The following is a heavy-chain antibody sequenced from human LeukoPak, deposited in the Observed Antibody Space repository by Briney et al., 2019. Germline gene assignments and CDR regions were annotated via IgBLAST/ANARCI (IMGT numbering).Heavy chain of an antibody. CDR1: GYTFTNYW. V-gene: IGHV5-51*01. J-gene: IGHJ4*02. D-gene: IGHD3-22*01. CDR3: ARGSSGYPIDY. CDR2: IYPGDFDT. Sequence: GESLKISCKGSGYTFTNYWIAWVRQTPGKGLEWMGIIYPGDFDTRYSPSFQGQVTISADKSISTAYLQWSSLKASDTAIYYCARGSSGYPIDYWGQGTLVTVSS.